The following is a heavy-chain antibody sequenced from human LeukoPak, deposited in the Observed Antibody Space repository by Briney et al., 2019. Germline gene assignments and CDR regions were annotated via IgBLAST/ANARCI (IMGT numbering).Heavy chain of an antibody. CDR3: ARDPQLMYYDFWSGYTKTEYYFDY. J-gene: IGHJ4*02. Sequence: GGSLRLSCAASGFTFSSYSMNWVRQAPGKGLEWVSSISSSSSYIYYADSVKGRFTISRDNAKNSLYLQMNSLRAEDTAVYYCARDPQLMYYDFWSGYTKTEYYFDYWGQGTLVTVAS. CDR2: ISSSSSYI. CDR1: GFTFSSYS. V-gene: IGHV3-21*01. D-gene: IGHD3-3*01.